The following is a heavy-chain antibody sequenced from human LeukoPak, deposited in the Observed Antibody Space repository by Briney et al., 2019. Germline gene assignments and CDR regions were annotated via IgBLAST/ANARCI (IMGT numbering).Heavy chain of an antibody. Sequence: GASVKVSCKASGGTFSSYAISWVRQAPGQRLEWMGRIIPILGIANYAQKFQGRVTITADKSTSTAYMELSSLRSEDTAVYYCARDASTYDFWSGGGDYWGQGTLVTVSS. CDR3: ARDASTYDFWSGGGDY. J-gene: IGHJ4*02. D-gene: IGHD3-3*01. CDR2: IIPILGIA. V-gene: IGHV1-69*04. CDR1: GGTFSSYA.